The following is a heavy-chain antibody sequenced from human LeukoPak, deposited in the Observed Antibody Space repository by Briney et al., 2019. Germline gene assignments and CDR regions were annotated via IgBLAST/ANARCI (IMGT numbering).Heavy chain of an antibody. Sequence: GGSLRLSCAASGFTFSDQYMDWVRQAPGKGLEWVGRTRNKANSYTTEYAAPVKGRFTITRDDSKNYMYLQMNSLKTEDTAVYYCARDKGDSSGYHNWGQGTLVTVSS. CDR3: ARDKGDSSGYHN. CDR1: GFTFSDQY. D-gene: IGHD3-22*01. V-gene: IGHV3-72*01. J-gene: IGHJ4*02. CDR2: TRNKANSYTT.